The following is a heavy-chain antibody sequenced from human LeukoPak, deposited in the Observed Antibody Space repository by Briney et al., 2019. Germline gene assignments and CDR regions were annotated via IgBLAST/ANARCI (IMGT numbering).Heavy chain of an antibody. J-gene: IGHJ4*02. CDR3: AKVKSTGSSWYSVRGYFDY. V-gene: IGHV3-30*18. Sequence: GGSLRLSCAASGFTFSSYGMHWVRQAPGKGLEWVAVISYDGSNKYYADSVKGRFTISRDNSKNTLYLQMNSLRAEDTAVYYCAKVKSTGSSWYSVRGYFDYWGQGTLVTVSS. D-gene: IGHD6-13*01. CDR1: GFTFSSYG. CDR2: ISYDGSNK.